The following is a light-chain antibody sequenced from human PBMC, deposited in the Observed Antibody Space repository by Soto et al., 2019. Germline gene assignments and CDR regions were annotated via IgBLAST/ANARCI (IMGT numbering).Light chain of an antibody. V-gene: IGLV1-40*01. CDR3: QSYDSSLSGVYF. Sequence: QSVLTQPPSVSGAPGQRFTISCTGSSSNIGAGYDVHWYQQLPGTAPKVLIFGNYNRPSGVPDRFSGSKSGTSASLAITGIQAEDEADYYCQSYDSSLSGVYFYGNGTKLTVL. J-gene: IGLJ1*01. CDR1: SSNIGAGYD. CDR2: GNY.